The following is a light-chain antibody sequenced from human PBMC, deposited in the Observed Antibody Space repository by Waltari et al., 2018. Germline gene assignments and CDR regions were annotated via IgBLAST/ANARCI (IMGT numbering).Light chain of an antibody. J-gene: IGLJ3*02. CDR1: ILGNKY. V-gene: IGLV3-1*01. CDR3: QALGTGAWV. Sequence: SYELTQPPSVSVSPGQTASITCSGDILGNKYASWYQQKPGQSPLLVIYQDTKRPSGIPERFSGSKSGNAATLTISGTRAMDEADYYCQALGTGAWVFGGGTKLTVL. CDR2: QDT.